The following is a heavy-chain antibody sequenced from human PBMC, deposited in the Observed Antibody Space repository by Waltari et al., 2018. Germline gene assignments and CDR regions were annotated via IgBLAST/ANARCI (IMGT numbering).Heavy chain of an antibody. J-gene: IGHJ4*02. Sequence: EVQLVQSGAEVKKPGATVKISCKVSGYTFTDYYLHWVQQAPGKGLEWMGLVDPEDGETIYAEKFQGRVTITADTSTDTAYMELSSLRSEDTAVYYCATPARYSGSYYGGYFDYWGQGTLVTVSS. CDR1: GYTFTDYY. V-gene: IGHV1-69-2*01. D-gene: IGHD1-26*01. CDR3: ATPARYSGSYYGGYFDY. CDR2: VDPEDGET.